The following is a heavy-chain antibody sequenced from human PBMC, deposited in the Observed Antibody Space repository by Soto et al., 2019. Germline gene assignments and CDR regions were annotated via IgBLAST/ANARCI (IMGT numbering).Heavy chain of an antibody. D-gene: IGHD2-8*01. CDR3: AREEYCTNGVCYRYYCCGMDV. Sequence: ASVKVSCKASGYTFTSYGISWVRQAPGQGLEWMGWISAYNGNTNYAQKLQGRVTMTTDTSTSTAYMELRSLRSDDTAVYYCAREEYCTNGVCYRYYCCGMDVWGQGTTVTVSS. J-gene: IGHJ6*02. CDR2: ISAYNGNT. V-gene: IGHV1-18*01. CDR1: GYTFTSYG.